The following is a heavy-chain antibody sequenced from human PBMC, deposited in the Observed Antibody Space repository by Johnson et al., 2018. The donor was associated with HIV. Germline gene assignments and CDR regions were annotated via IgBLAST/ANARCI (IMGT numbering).Heavy chain of an antibody. CDR3: AKLQYCSGGSCYFDAFDI. V-gene: IGHV3-30*02. D-gene: IGHD2-15*01. CDR1: GFNFSNYG. Sequence: VQLMESGGGVVQPVGSLRLSCAASGFNFSNYGMHWVRQAPGKGLAWVAFIRYNGGNKYYADSVKGRFTISRDNSKNTLYLQMNSMRAEDTAVYYCAKLQYCSGGSCYFDAFDIWGQGTMVTGSS. J-gene: IGHJ3*02. CDR2: IRYNGGNK.